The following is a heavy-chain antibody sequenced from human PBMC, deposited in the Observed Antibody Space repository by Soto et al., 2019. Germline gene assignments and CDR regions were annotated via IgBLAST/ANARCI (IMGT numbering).Heavy chain of an antibody. V-gene: IGHV4-31*03. CDR2: IYYSGST. CDR1: GAFLTSDGYY. D-gene: IGHD3-10*01. Sequence: QVQLQESGPGLVKPSQTLSLTCTVSGAFLTSDGYYWSWIRQHPGKGLEYIGYIYYSGSTYYNPSIKSRVSISVDTSNKQFSLNLHSVTAADTAVYFCAREYGSGGWFDPWGQGTLVTVSS. J-gene: IGHJ5*02. CDR3: AREYGSGGWFDP.